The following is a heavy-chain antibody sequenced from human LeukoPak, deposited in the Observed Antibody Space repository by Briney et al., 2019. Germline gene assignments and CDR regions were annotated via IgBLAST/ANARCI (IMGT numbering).Heavy chain of an antibody. Sequence: GGSLRLSCAASGFTFNRNAISWVRQAPGKGLEWVAVISDDGRTEYYADSVKGRFTISRDNSKNTVSLQMNSLRDDDTAVFYCTKEGATGSRYNFDYWGQGTLVTVSS. J-gene: IGHJ4*02. CDR3: TKEGATGSRYNFDY. CDR2: ISDDGRTE. D-gene: IGHD2-15*01. V-gene: IGHV3-30*18. CDR1: GFTFNRNA.